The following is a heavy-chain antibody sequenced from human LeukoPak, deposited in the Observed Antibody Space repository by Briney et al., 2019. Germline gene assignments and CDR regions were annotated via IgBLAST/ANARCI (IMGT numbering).Heavy chain of an antibody. J-gene: IGHJ3*02. CDR3: ARDHCSGSSCYRGSTNAFDT. D-gene: IGHD2-2*02. CDR1: GYSISSGYY. V-gene: IGHV4-38-2*02. CDR2: IYHSGST. Sequence: SETLSLTCAVSGYSISSGYYWGWIRQPPGKGLEWIGSIYHSGSTYYNPSLKSRVTISVDTSKNQFSLKLSSVTAADTAMYYCARDHCSGSSCYRGSTNAFDTWGQGTMVTVSS.